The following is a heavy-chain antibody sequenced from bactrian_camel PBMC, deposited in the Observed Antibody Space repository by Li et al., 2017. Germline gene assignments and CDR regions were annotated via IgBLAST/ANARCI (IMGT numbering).Heavy chain of an antibody. D-gene: IGHD6*01. CDR1: GITEGTNF. J-gene: IGHJ6*01. CDR2: IDSDGST. CDR3: AAVRYGGSWYPLCRARSADFGY. V-gene: IGHV3S55*01. Sequence: VQLVESGGGSVQAGGALRLSCEVSGITEGTNFIGWFRQAPGKEREVIAVIDSDGSTAYADSVKGRFTISRDNAKNTLYLQMNSLKPEDTAMYYCAAVRYGGSWYPLCRARSADFGYWGQGTQVTVS.